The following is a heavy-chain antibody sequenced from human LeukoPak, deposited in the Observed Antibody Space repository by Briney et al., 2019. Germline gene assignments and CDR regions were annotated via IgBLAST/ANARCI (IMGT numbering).Heavy chain of an antibody. D-gene: IGHD2-15*01. CDR2: IYSGGST. CDR1: GFTVSSNY. V-gene: IGHV3-53*01. CDR3: AKDRPDIVVVVAATPYDAFDI. Sequence: GGSLRLSCAASGFTVSSNYMSWVRQAPGKGLEWVSVIYSGGSTYYADSVKGRFTISRDNSKNTLYLQMNSLRAEDTAVYYCAKDRPDIVVVVAATPYDAFDIWGQGTMVTVSS. J-gene: IGHJ3*02.